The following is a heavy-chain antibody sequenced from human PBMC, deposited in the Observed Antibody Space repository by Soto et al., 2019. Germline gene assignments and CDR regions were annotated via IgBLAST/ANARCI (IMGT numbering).Heavy chain of an antibody. CDR2: INHSGST. Sequence: SETLSLTCAVYGGSFSGYYWSWIRQPPGKGLEWIGEINHSGSTNYNPSLKSRVTISVDTSKNQFSLKLSSVTAADTAVYYCARGTGTIRYWFDPSGQGTLVTVSS. CDR1: GGSFSGYY. J-gene: IGHJ5*02. CDR3: ARGTGTIRYWFDP. V-gene: IGHV4-34*01. D-gene: IGHD1-7*01.